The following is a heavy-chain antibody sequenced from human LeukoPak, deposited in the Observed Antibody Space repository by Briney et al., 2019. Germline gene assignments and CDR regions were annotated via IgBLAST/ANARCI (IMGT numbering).Heavy chain of an antibody. CDR3: ARQEDCSTSSCYSGGWFDP. D-gene: IGHD2-2*01. CDR2: IYYSGST. J-gene: IGHJ5*02. CDR1: GDSFSNPGYY. Sequence: SETLSLTCTVSGDSFSNPGYYWSWVRQPPGKGLEWIGYIYYSGSTNYNPSLKSRVTISVDTSKNQFSLKLSSVTAADTAVYYCARQEDCSTSSCYSGGWFDPWGQGTLVTVSS. V-gene: IGHV4-61*08.